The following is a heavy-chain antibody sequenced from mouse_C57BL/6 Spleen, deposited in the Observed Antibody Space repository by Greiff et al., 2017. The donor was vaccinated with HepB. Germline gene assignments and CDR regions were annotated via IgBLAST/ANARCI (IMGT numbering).Heavy chain of an antibody. CDR3: ARGYGSSYDAMDY. CDR1: GYTFTSYW. Sequence: QVQLQQPGAELVKPGASVKMSCKASGYTFTSYWITWVKQRPGQGLEWIGDIYPGSGSTNYHEKFKSKATLTVDTSSSTAYMQLSSLTSEDSAVYYCARGYGSSYDAMDYWGQGTSVTVSS. V-gene: IGHV1-55*01. D-gene: IGHD1-1*01. J-gene: IGHJ4*01. CDR2: IYPGSGST.